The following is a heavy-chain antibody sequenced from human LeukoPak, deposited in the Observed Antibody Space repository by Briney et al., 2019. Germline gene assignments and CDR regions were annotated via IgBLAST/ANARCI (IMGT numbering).Heavy chain of an antibody. CDR3: AKERPGSSSWYYFAQYFQH. CDR1: GFTFSSYG. J-gene: IGHJ1*01. Sequence: PGRSLRLSCAASGFTFSSYGMHWVRQAPGKGLEWVAVISYDGSNKYYADSVKGRFTISRDNSKNTLYLQMNSLRAEDTAVYYCAKERPGSSSWYYFAQYFQHWGQGTLVTVSS. CDR2: ISYDGSNK. D-gene: IGHD6-13*01. V-gene: IGHV3-30*18.